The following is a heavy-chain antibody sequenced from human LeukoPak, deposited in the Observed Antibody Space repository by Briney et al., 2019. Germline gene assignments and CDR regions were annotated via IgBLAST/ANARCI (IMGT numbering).Heavy chain of an antibody. J-gene: IGHJ4*02. Sequence: GGSLRLSCAASGFTLSSYWMHWVRQAPGKGLVWVSRINSDGTSTSYADSVKGRFTISRDNAKNTLYLQMNSLRAEGTAVYYCAKIRAGERNYPFDSWGQGTLVTVSS. D-gene: IGHD1-7*01. CDR1: GFTLSSYW. CDR2: INSDGTST. CDR3: AKIRAGERNYPFDS. V-gene: IGHV3-74*01.